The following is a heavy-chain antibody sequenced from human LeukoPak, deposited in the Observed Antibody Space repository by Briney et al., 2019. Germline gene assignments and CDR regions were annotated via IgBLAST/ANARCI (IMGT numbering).Heavy chain of an antibody. D-gene: IGHD6-13*01. J-gene: IGHJ3*02. V-gene: IGHV4-59*01. CDR2: IYYSGST. Sequence: SEPLSLTCTVSGGSISSYYWSWIRQPPGKGLEWIGYIYYSGSTNYNPSLKSRVTISVDTSKNQFSLKLSSVTAADTAVYYCARFIPDRAAGIAFDIWGQGTMVTVSS. CDR1: GGSISSYY. CDR3: ARFIPDRAAGIAFDI.